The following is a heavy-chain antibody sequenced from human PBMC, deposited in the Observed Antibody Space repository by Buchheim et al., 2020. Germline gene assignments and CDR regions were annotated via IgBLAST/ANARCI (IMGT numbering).Heavy chain of an antibody. V-gene: IGHV3-30*18. Sequence: QVQLVESGGGVVQPGRSLRLSCAASGFTFSSYGMHWVRQAPGKGLEWVAVISYDGSNKYYADSVKGRLTISRDNSKNKLFLQMNSLRAKDTAVYYCAKDLEPRWDYFDYWGQGTL. CDR2: ISYDGSNK. CDR1: GFTFSSYG. CDR3: AKDLEPRWDYFDY. J-gene: IGHJ4*02. D-gene: IGHD1-1*01.